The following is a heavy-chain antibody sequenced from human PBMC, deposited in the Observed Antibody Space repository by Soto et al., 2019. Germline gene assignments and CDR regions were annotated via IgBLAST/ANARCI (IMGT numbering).Heavy chain of an antibody. D-gene: IGHD4-4*01. CDR2: ISYDGSNK. V-gene: IGHV3-30-3*01. Sequence: QVQLVESGGGVVQSGRSLRLSCAASGFTFSSYAMHWVRQAPGKGLEWVAVISYDGSNKYYADSVKGRFTISRDNSKNTLYLQMNSLRVEDTAGYYCARGVRVPYYYYCGMDVWGQGTTVTVSS. CDR1: GFTFSSYA. J-gene: IGHJ6*02. CDR3: ARGVRVPYYYYCGMDV.